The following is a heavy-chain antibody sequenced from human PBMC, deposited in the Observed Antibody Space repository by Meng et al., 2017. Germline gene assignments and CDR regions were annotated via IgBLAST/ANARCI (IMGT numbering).Heavy chain of an antibody. CDR3: AREAIFGVAPGALDY. J-gene: IGHJ4*02. CDR2: IYYSGST. CDR1: GGSVSSGSYY. Sequence: QVQLQESGPGLVMPSETLSRTCTVSGGSVSSGSYYWSWIRQPPGKGLEWIGYIYYSGSTNYNPSLKSRVTISVDTSKNQFSLKLSSVTAADTAVYYCAREAIFGVAPGALDYWGQGTLVTVSS. V-gene: IGHV4-61*01. D-gene: IGHD3-3*01.